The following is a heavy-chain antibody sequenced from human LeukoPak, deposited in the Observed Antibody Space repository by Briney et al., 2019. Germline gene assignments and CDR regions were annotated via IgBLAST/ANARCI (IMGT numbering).Heavy chain of an antibody. D-gene: IGHD1-26*01. Sequence: GGSLRLSCAASGFTFSTYAMSWVRQAPGKGLEWVSAISGSGASTYYADSVKGRFTISRDNSKNTLYLQMNSLRAEDTAVYYCAKGSRDSGVFDYWGQGTLVTVSS. CDR3: AKGSRDSGVFDY. V-gene: IGHV3-23*01. J-gene: IGHJ4*02. CDR1: GFTFSTYA. CDR2: ISGSGAST.